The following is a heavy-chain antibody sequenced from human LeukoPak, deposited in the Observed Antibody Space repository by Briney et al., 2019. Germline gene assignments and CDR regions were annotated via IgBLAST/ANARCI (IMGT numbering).Heavy chain of an antibody. J-gene: IGHJ5*02. CDR3: ARDLSFWSSYFDP. CDR1: GFNFMGYG. D-gene: IGHD2-8*02. V-gene: IGHV3-33*01. Sequence: GTSLRLSCAASGFNFMGYGLHWVRQAPGKWREWVAGIDHDERRQYYAYSVKDRFTISRDDAQNTLHLKMSSLRVEDTAVYYCARDLSFWSSYFDPWGQGSLVTVSS. CDR2: IDHDERRQ.